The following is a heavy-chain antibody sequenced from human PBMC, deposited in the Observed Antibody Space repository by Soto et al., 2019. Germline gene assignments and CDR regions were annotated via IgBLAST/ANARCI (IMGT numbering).Heavy chain of an antibody. D-gene: IGHD7-27*01. CDR2: ISETGSHT. CDR3: ARSLRATSPLTF. V-gene: IGHV3-11*06. Sequence: VGSLRLSCEASGFTFTDYYMSWIRQAPGKGLEWVALISETGSHTAYAESVKGRFTISRDNARPSVFLQMNSLRSDDTAVYFCARSLRATSPLTFWGQGTPVTVSS. J-gene: IGHJ4*02. CDR1: GFTFTDYY.